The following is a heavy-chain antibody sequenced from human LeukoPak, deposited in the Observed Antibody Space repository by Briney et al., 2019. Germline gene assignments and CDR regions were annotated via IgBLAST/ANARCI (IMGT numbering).Heavy chain of an antibody. CDR3: AKYSSGWYEANSAFDY. CDR1: GFTFSSYG. D-gene: IGHD6-19*01. V-gene: IGHV3-23*01. Sequence: GGSLRLSCAASGFTFSSYGMSWVRQAPGKGLEWVSAISGSGGSTYYADSVKGRFTISRDNSKNTLYLQMNSLRAEDTAVYYCAKYSSGWYEANSAFDYWGQGTLVTVSS. J-gene: IGHJ4*02. CDR2: ISGSGGST.